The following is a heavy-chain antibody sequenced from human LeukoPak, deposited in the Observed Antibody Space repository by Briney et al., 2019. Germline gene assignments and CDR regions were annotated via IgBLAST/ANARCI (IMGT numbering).Heavy chain of an antibody. CDR2: INTENGNT. CDR3: ARNSHGYGSGWQQFNFDY. V-gene: IGHV1-18*01. CDR1: GYTFTNYG. J-gene: IGHJ4*02. D-gene: IGHD6-19*01. Sequence: ASVKVSCKASGYTFTNYGITWVRQAPGQGLEWMGWINTENGNTNYAERLQGRVTMTTDTSTRTAYMELRGLGSEDTAIYYCARNSHGYGSGWQQFNFDYWGQGTLVTVS.